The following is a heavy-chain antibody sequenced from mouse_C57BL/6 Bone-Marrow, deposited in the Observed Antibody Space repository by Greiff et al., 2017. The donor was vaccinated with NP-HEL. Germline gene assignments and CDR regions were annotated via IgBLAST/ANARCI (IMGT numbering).Heavy chain of an antibody. CDR2: IDPETGGT. Sequence: QVQLQQSGAELVRPGASVTLSCKASGYTFTDYEMHWVKQTPVHGLEWIGAIDPETGGTAYNQKFKGKAILTADKSSSTAYMELRSLTSEDSAVDYCTEWGDWWFDFGGRGTGVTVSA. J-gene: IGHJ1*03. V-gene: IGHV1-15*01. CDR3: TEWGDWWFDF. CDR1: GYTFTDYE.